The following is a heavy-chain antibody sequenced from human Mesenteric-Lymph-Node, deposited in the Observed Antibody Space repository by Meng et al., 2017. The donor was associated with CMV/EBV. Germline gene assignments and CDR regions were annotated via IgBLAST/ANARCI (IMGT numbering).Heavy chain of an antibody. Sequence: SISSSNWWSWVRPPPGKGLEWIGEIYHSGSTNYSPSLKSRVTISVDKSKNQFSLKLSSVTAADTAVYYCARDGATVTTGIVSWLDPWGQGTLVTVSS. D-gene: IGHD4-17*01. CDR1: SISSSNW. V-gene: IGHV4-4*02. CDR2: IYHSGST. J-gene: IGHJ5*02. CDR3: ARDGATVTTGIVSWLDP.